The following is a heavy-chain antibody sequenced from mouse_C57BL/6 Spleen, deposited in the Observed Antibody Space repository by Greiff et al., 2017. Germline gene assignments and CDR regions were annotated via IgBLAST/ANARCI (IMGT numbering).Heavy chain of an antibody. CDR3: AREGYGSSYSWYFDV. CDR1: GYTFTSYW. V-gene: IGHV1-61*01. CDR2: IYPSDSDT. Sequence: VQLQQPGAELVRPGSSVKLSCKASGYTFTSYWMDWVKQRPGQGLEWIGNIYPSDSDTHYTQKFKDKATLTVDKSSSKVSMQLSSLTSEDSAVYYCAREGYGSSYSWYFDVWGTGTTVTVSS. D-gene: IGHD1-1*01. J-gene: IGHJ1*03.